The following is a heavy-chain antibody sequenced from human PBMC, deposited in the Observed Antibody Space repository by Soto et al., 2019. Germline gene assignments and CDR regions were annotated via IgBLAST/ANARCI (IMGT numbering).Heavy chain of an antibody. CDR1: GYSFTSYW. CDR2: IYPGDSDT. D-gene: IGHD3-9*01. Sequence: GESLKISCKGSGYSFTSYWIGWVRQMPGKGLEWMGIIYPGDSDTRYSPSFQGQVTISADKSISTAYLQLNSVTPEDTAVYYCARDHTFYDILSGFSSKRFDPWGQGALVTVSS. CDR3: ARDHTFYDILSGFSSKRFDP. V-gene: IGHV5-51*01. J-gene: IGHJ5*02.